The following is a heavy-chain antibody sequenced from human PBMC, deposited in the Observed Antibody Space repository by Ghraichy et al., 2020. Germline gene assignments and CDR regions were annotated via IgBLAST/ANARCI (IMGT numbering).Heavy chain of an antibody. CDR3: AKHGCGSTSCYVNF. Sequence: GGSLRLSCAASGFAFSTYAMSWVCQAPGKGLEWVSSISSGADSTDYADSVKGRFSLSRDNSRNTLYLQMNSLRAEDTAIYYCAKHGCGSTSCYVNFWGRGTLVTVSS. J-gene: IGHJ4*02. CDR1: GFAFSTYA. CDR2: ISSGADST. V-gene: IGHV3-23*01. D-gene: IGHD2-2*01.